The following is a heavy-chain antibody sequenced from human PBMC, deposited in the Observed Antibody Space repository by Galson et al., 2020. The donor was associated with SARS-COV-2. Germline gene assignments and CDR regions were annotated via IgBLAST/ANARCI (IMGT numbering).Heavy chain of an antibody. J-gene: IGHJ5*02. V-gene: IGHV3-11*06. D-gene: IGHD2-15*01. CDR3: AREVGCGACSCDSRNWFDP. Sequence: GESLKISCAASGFTFSDYYMSWIRQAPGKGLEFVSYISDSGSYTNYADSVKGRFTISRDNAKNSLFLQLNSLRAEDTAVYYCAREVGCGACSCDSRNWFDPWGQGTLVTVSS. CDR2: ISDSGSYT. CDR1: GFTFSDYY.